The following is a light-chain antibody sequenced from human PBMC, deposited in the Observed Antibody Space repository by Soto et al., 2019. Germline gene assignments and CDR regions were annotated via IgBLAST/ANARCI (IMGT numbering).Light chain of an antibody. CDR1: SSNIGGNA. J-gene: IGLJ1*01. Sequence: QSVLTQPPSASGTPGQRVTISCSGSSSNIGGNAVNWYQQLPGTTPKLLIYSNNQRPSGVLDRFSGSKSGTSASLAISGLQSEDEADYYCAAWDDSLSGYVFGTGTKVTVL. CDR2: SNN. CDR3: AAWDDSLSGYV. V-gene: IGLV1-44*01.